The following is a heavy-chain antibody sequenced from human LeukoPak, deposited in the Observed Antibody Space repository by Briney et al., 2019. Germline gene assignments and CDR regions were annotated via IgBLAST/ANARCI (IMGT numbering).Heavy chain of an antibody. J-gene: IGHJ6*04. Sequence: SETLSLTCTVSGGSISSYYWSWIRQPPGKGLEWIGYIYYSGSTNYNPSLKSRVTISVDTSKNQFSLKLSSVTAADTAVYYCARDSTFTYCRSTSCYGYGMDVWGKGTTVTVSS. CDR2: IYYSGST. V-gene: IGHV4-59*01. CDR1: GGSISSYY. CDR3: ARDSTFTYCRSTSCYGYGMDV. D-gene: IGHD2-2*01.